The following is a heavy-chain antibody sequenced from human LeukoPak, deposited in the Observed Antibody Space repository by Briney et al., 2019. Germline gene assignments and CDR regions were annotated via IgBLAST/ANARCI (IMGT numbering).Heavy chain of an antibody. J-gene: IGHJ6*02. CDR2: IYYSGST. CDR1: GGSISSYY. Sequence: NASETLSLTCTVSGGSISSYYWSWTRQPPGKGLEWIGYIYYSGSTNYNPSLKSRVTISVDTSKNQFSLKLSSVTAADTAVYYCARGVTMVRGVHWYYYYGMDVWGQGTTVTVSS. CDR3: ARGVTMVRGVHWYYYYGMDV. V-gene: IGHV4-59*01. D-gene: IGHD3-10*01.